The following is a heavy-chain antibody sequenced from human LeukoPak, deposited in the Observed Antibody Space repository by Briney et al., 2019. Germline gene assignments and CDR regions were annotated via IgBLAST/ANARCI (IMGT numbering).Heavy chain of an antibody. D-gene: IGHD2-2*01. J-gene: IGHJ4*02. V-gene: IGHV3-9*01. CDR1: GFTFDDYA. CDR3: AKGSCSSTSCHFDY. Sequence: GGSLGLSCAASGFTFDDYAMHWVRQAPGKGLEWVSGISWNSGSIDYADSVKGRFTISRDNAKNSLHLQMDSLRTEDTAFYYCAKGSCSSTSCHFDYWGQGTLVTVSS. CDR2: ISWNSGSI.